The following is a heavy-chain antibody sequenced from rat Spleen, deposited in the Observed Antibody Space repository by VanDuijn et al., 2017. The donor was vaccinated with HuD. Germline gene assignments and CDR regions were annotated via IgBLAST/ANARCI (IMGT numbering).Heavy chain of an antibody. J-gene: IGHJ2*01. CDR3: TRGGYFRY. V-gene: IGHV5S13*01. D-gene: IGHD1-12*03. Sequence: EVQLVESGGGLVQPGRSLKLSCAASGFTFSNHDMAWVRQAPTKGLERVASISPSGGSTYYRDSVKGRFTVSRDIAENTLYLQMTSLRSEDTATYYCTRGGYFRYWGQGVMVTVSS. CDR2: ISPSGGST. CDR1: GFTFSNHD.